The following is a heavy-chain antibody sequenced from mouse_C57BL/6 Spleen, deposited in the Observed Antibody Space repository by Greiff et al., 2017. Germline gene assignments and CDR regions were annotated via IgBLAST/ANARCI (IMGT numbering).Heavy chain of an antibody. CDR3: TTNAPSGYDYDREFGY. D-gene: IGHD2-4*01. CDR2: IDPEDGDT. CDR1: GFNIKDYY. Sequence: EVQLQQSGAELVRPGASVKLSCTASGFNIKDYYMHWVKQRPEQGLEWIGRIDPEDGDTEYAPKFQGKATMTADTSSNTAYLQLSSLTSEDTAVYYCTTNAPSGYDYDREFGYWGQGTTLTVSS. J-gene: IGHJ2*01. V-gene: IGHV14-1*01.